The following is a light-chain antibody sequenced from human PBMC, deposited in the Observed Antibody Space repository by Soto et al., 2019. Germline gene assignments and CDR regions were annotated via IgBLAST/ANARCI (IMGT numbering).Light chain of an antibody. V-gene: IGKV1-9*01. CDR2: AVS. CDR3: QHIRRNPPET. Sequence: DIQLTQSPSFLSASVGDRVTITCRASQGSSSYLTWYQQKPGKGTKLLIYAVSTLQSAVPSRFCGSGSVTEFTLTISCLQTEDFATYCCQHIRRNPPETFGQRTKLEIK. J-gene: IGKJ2*01. CDR1: QGSSSY.